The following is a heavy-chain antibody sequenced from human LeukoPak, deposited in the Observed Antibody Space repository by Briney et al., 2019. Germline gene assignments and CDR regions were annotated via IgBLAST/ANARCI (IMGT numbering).Heavy chain of an antibody. Sequence: GSLRLSCAASGFTFSSYAMSWVRQAPGKGLEWVSAISGSGGSTYYADSVKGRFTISRDNSKNTLYLQMNSLRAEDTAVYYCARVVVPFGEIDYWGQGTLVTVSS. D-gene: IGHD2-15*01. J-gene: IGHJ4*02. CDR3: ARVVVPFGEIDY. CDR2: ISGSGGST. V-gene: IGHV3-23*01. CDR1: GFTFSSYA.